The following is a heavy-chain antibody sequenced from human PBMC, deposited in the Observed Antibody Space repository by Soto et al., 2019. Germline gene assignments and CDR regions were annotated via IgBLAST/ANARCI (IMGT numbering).Heavy chain of an antibody. V-gene: IGHV3-30-3*01. Sequence: VGSLRLSCASSVFTFSTYAMHCVRQSPGKGLEWVTVISYDASNKYYADYVKGRFTISRDNSKNTLYLQMNSLRADDTAVYYCARDSPKYYYDSFEHWGQGTLVNVSS. CDR3: ARDSPKYYYDSFEH. J-gene: IGHJ4*02. D-gene: IGHD3-22*01. CDR1: VFTFSTYA. CDR2: ISYDASNK.